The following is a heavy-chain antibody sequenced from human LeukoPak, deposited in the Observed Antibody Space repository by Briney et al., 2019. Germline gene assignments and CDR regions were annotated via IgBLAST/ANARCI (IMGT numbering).Heavy chain of an antibody. CDR3: ATMPPRFKVVTAIHGY. CDR2: INPNSGGT. V-gene: IGHV1-2*06. Sequence: GASVKVSCKASGYTFTGYYMHWVRQAPGQGLEWMGRINPNSGGTNYAQKIQGRVTMTRDTSISTAYMELSRLRSDDTAVYYCATMPPRFKVVTAIHGYWGQGTLVTVSS. D-gene: IGHD2-21*02. J-gene: IGHJ4*02. CDR1: GYTFTGYY.